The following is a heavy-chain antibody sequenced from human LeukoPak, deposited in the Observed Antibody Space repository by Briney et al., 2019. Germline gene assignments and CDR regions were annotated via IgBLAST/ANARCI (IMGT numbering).Heavy chain of an antibody. Sequence: GGSLRLSCAASGLTFSIYSMNWVRQAPGKGLEWVSYISTSSSTIYYADSVKGRFTISRDNAKNSLYLQMNSLRAEDTAVYYCARTDRQYSGGTEDYWGQGTLVTVSS. CDR2: ISTSSSTI. D-gene: IGHD5-12*01. CDR1: GLTFSIYS. J-gene: IGHJ4*02. CDR3: ARTDRQYSGGTEDY. V-gene: IGHV3-48*04.